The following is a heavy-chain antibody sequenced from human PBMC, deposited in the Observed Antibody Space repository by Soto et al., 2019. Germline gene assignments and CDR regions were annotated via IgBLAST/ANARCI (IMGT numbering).Heavy chain of an antibody. CDR3: AKPSDTSFLRYFDS. D-gene: IGHD2-2*01. CDR1: GDSISTDY. Sequence: SETLSLTCTVSGDSISTDYWSWIRQSPGKGLEWIGFIYYGGSTNYNPSLKSRVTISVDTPKNQFSLKLSSVTAEDRAVYYCAKPSDTSFLRYFDSWGQGTLVTVSS. V-gene: IGHV4-59*12. J-gene: IGHJ4*02. CDR2: IYYGGST.